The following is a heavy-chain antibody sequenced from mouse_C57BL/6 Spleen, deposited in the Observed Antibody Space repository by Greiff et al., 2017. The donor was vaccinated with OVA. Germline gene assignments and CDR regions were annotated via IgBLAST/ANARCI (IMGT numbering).Heavy chain of an antibody. CDR3: ARKGRSGSDDYAMDY. J-gene: IGHJ4*01. V-gene: IGHV1-50*01. CDR1: GYTFTSYW. CDR2: INPSDSYT. Sequence: QVQLQQPGAELVKPGASVKLSCKASGYTFTSYWMQWVNQRPGPGLEWIGEINPSDSYTNYHQQFKGKATLTVDTSSNTAYMQLSSQTTEDSAVYYCARKGRSGSDDYAMDYWGQGTSVTVSS. D-gene: IGHD1-3*01.